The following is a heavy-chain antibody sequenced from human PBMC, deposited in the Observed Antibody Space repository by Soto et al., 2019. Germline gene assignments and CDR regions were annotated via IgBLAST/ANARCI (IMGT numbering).Heavy chain of an antibody. D-gene: IGHD4-17*01. J-gene: IGHJ4*02. CDR1: GFTFSSYW. Sequence: EVQLVESGGGLVQPGGSLRLSCAASGFTFSSYWMSWVRQAPGKGLEWVANIKQDGSEKYYVDSVKGRFTISRDNAKNSLYLQMNSLRAEDTAAYYCAILSDYKGLDYWGQGTLVTVSS. V-gene: IGHV3-7*01. CDR2: IKQDGSEK. CDR3: AILSDYKGLDY.